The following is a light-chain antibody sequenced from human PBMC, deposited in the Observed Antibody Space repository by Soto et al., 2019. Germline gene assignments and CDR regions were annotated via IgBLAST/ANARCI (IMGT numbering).Light chain of an antibody. J-gene: IGKJ4*01. V-gene: IGKV3-15*01. Sequence: EIVMTQSPATLSVSPGERATLSCRASQSVSSYLAWYQQKPGQAPRLLIYDASTRATDIPARFSGSGSGTEFTLTITSLESEDFAVYYCQQHSNWPLTFGGGTKVDIK. CDR3: QQHSNWPLT. CDR2: DAS. CDR1: QSVSSY.